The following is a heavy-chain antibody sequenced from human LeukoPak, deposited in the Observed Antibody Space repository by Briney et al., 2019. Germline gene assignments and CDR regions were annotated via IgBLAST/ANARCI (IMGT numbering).Heavy chain of an antibody. CDR1: GDSMTTYY. CDR2: MFHSGNT. CDR3: GRGAAPDY. J-gene: IGHJ4*02. Sequence: PSETLSLTCTVSGDSMTTYYYSWVRQSPEKGLEWIGCMFHSGNTVSNPSLKTRVTMSLDTSKKQFPLKLISVTAADTAVYYCGRGAAPDYWGQGILVTVST. D-gene: IGHD6-13*01. V-gene: IGHV4-59*01.